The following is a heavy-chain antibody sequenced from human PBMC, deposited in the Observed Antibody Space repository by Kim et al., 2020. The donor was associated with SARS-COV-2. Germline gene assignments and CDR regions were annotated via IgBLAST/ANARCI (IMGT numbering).Heavy chain of an antibody. CDR3: ARHKSSGSYYFDY. Sequence: TPSLKSRVTITVDTSKNQFSLKLSSVTAADTAVYYCARHKSSGSYYFDYWGQGTLVTVSS. D-gene: IGHD1-26*01. V-gene: IGHV4-59*08. J-gene: IGHJ4*02.